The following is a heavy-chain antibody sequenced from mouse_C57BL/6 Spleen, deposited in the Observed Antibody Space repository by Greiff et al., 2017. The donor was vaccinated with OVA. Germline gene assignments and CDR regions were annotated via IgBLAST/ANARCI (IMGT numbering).Heavy chain of an antibody. CDR1: GFTFRDYG. V-gene: IGHV5-17*01. Sequence: EVKLLESGGCLVKPGGSLKLSCAASGFTFRDYGMHWVRQAPEKGLEWVAYISSGSSTIYYADTVKGRFTISRDNAKNTLFLQMTSMRSEDTAMYYCEGGFGDCEGYSIDYWGEGTTLTVSS. CDR2: ISSGSSTI. D-gene: IGHD2-13*01. CDR3: EGGFGDCEGYSIDY. J-gene: IGHJ2*01.